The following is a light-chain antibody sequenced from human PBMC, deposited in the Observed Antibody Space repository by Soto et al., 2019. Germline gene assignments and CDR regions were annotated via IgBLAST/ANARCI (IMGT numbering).Light chain of an antibody. V-gene: IGKV3-20*01. CDR1: QSVSSTY. CDR2: GAS. Sequence: EIVLTQSPGTLSLSPGERATLSCRASQSVSSTYLAWYQQKPGQAPRLLISGASIRATGVPDRFSGSGSGTDFTLNISRLEPEDFAVYYCQQYGSSPYTFGQGTKLEIK. CDR3: QQYGSSPYT. J-gene: IGKJ2*01.